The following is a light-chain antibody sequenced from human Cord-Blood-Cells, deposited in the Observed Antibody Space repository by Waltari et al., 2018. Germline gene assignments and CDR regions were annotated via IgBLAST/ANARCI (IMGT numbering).Light chain of an antibody. J-gene: IGKJ1*01. CDR1: QSVSSSY. CDR2: GAS. Sequence: IVLTQSPGTLSLSAGERATLSCRASQSVSSSYLAWYQQKPGQAPRLLIYGASSRATRIPDRFSGSGSGTDFTLTISRLEPEDFAVYYCQQYGSSPTFGQGTKVEIK. CDR3: QQYGSSPT. V-gene: IGKV3-20*01.